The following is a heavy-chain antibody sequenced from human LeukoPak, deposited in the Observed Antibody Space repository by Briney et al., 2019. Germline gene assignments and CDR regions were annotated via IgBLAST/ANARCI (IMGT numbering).Heavy chain of an antibody. J-gene: IGHJ4*02. D-gene: IGHD7-27*01. Sequence: GGSLRLSRAASGFTFSSYSMNWVRQAPGKGLEWVSYISSSSSTIYYADSVKGRFTISRDNAKNSLYLQMNSLRAEDTAVYYCARENWAPYDWGQGTLVTVSS. CDR2: ISSSSSTI. CDR3: ARENWAPYD. V-gene: IGHV3-48*04. CDR1: GFTFSSYS.